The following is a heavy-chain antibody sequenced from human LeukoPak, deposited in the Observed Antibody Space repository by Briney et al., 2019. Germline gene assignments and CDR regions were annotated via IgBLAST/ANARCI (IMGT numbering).Heavy chain of an antibody. V-gene: IGHV1-18*01. CDR3: ARVSQYNYDSSGYVKYYFDY. CDR1: GYTFTSYA. CDR2: ISAYNGNT. Sequence: ASMKVSCKASGYTFTSYAITWVRQAPGQGLDWLGWISAYNGNTNYAQKLQGRVTMTTDTSTSTAYMELRSLRSDDTAVYYCARVSQYNYDSSGYVKYYFDYWGQGTLVTVSS. D-gene: IGHD3-22*01. J-gene: IGHJ4*02.